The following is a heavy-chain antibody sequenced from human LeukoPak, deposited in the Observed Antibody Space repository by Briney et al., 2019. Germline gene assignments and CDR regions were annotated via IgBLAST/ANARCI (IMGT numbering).Heavy chain of an antibody. Sequence: GASVKVSCKASGYTFTSYYMHWVRQAPGQGLEWMGIINPSGGSTSYAQKFQGRVTMTRDASTSTAYMELSSLRSEDTAVYYCARSSYIAVAGPSFYFDYWGQGTLVTVSS. D-gene: IGHD6-19*01. V-gene: IGHV1-46*01. CDR2: INPSGGST. J-gene: IGHJ4*02. CDR1: GYTFTSYY. CDR3: ARSSYIAVAGPSFYFDY.